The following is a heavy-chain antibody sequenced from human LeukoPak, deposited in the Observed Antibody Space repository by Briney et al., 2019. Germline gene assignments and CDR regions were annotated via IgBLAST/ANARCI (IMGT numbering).Heavy chain of an antibody. D-gene: IGHD2-2*01. V-gene: IGHV4-39*02. CDR2: IYYSGST. CDR3: AREYCSSTSCQGGYYYMDV. CDR1: GGSISSSSYY. Sequence: PSQTLSLTCTVSGGSISSSSYYWGWIRQPPGKGLEWIGSIYYSGSTYYNPSLKSRVTISVDTSKNQFSLKLSSVTAADTAVYYCAREYCSSTSCQGGYYYMDVWGKGTTVTVS. J-gene: IGHJ6*03.